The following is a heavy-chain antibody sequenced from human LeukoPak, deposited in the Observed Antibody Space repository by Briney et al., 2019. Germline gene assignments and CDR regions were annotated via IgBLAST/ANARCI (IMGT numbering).Heavy chain of an antibody. V-gene: IGHV4-39*01. CDR1: GGSISSSSYY. CDR3: ARRPRYGSGRAPAGFDP. CDR2: IYYSGST. J-gene: IGHJ5*02. D-gene: IGHD3-10*01. Sequence: KTSETLSLTCTVSGGSISSSSYYWGWIRQPPGKGLERIGSIYYSGSTYYNPSLKSRATISVDTSKNQFSLQLSSVTAADTAVYYCARRPRYGSGRAPAGFDPWGQGTLVTVSS.